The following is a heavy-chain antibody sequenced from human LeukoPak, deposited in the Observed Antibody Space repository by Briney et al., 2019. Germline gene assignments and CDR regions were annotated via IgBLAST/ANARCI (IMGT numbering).Heavy chain of an antibody. Sequence: ASVKVSCKASGGTFSSYAISWVRQAPGQGLEWMGGIIPIFGIANYAQKFQGRVTITADESTSTAYMELSSLRSEDTAVYYCARTVLGYCSGGSCYLNGMDVWGQGTTVTVSS. CDR3: ARTVLGYCSGGSCYLNGMDV. D-gene: IGHD2-15*01. CDR2: IIPIFGIA. CDR1: GGTFSSYA. V-gene: IGHV1-69*13. J-gene: IGHJ6*02.